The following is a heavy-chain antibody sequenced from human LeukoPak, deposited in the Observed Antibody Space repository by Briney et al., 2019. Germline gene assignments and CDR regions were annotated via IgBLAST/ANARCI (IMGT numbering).Heavy chain of an antibody. CDR1: RGSITPHY. V-gene: IGHV4-4*07. J-gene: IGHJ4*02. Sequence: PSETLSLTCSVSRGSITPHYWSWIRQPAGKGLDWIGRISSTGGTNYNPSLKSRVTMSVDTSKNQLSLTLSSLTAAYTAVYYCAREVEMATQFDYWGQGTLVTVSS. CDR2: ISSTGGT. CDR3: AREVEMATQFDY. D-gene: IGHD5-24*01.